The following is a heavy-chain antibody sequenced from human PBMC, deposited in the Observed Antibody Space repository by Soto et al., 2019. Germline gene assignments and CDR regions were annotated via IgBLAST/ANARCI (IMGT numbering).Heavy chain of an antibody. D-gene: IGHD3-16*01. J-gene: IGHJ4*02. Sequence: EVQLVDSGGGLIQPGGSLRLSCAASGFSVSNNYMTWVRQAPGKGLEWVSIIYSGGSTYYSESVKGRTTISRDTSKNIVFLQVNSLRAEATAVYYCARATRYFGSFDSWGQGTLFTVSS. CDR1: GFSVSNNY. CDR2: IYSGGST. V-gene: IGHV3-53*01. CDR3: ARATRYFGSFDS.